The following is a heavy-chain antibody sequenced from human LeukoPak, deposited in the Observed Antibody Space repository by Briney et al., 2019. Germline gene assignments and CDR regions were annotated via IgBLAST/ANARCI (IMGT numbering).Heavy chain of an antibody. D-gene: IGHD1-1*01. V-gene: IGHV3-74*03. J-gene: IGHJ4*02. CDR1: GITFSFSW. Sequence: GGSLRLSCAASGITFSFSWMHWVRQGPGKGLVWVSHVNGDASEIKYADSVKGRLTISRDNAKNTVDLQMNSLRAEDTAVYYCVYGRTYTLDYWGQGIPVTVSS. CDR2: VNGDASEI. CDR3: VYGRTYTLDY.